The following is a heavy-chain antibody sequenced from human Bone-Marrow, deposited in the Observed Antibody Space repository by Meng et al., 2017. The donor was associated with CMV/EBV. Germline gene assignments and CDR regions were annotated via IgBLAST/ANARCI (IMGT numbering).Heavy chain of an antibody. CDR3: ARIAAAALKPYYYGMDV. CDR1: GFTFSSYA. CDR2: ISYDGSNK. J-gene: IGHJ6*01. D-gene: IGHD6-13*01. V-gene: IGHV3-30*04. Sequence: GESLKISCAASGFTFSSYAMHWVRQAPGKGLEWAAVISYDGSNKYYADSVKGRFTISRDNSKNTLYLQMNSLRAEDTAVYYCARIAAAALKPYYYGMDVWGQGPTVTVSS.